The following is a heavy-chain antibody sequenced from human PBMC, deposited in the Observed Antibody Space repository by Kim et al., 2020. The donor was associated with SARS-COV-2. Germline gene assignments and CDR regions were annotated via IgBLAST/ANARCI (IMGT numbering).Heavy chain of an antibody. V-gene: IGHV4-39*01. Sequence: SETLSLTCTVSGGSISSSSYYWGWIRQPPGKGLEWIGSIYYSGSTYYNPSLKSRVTISVDTSKNQFSLKLSSVTAAHTAVYYCASQVVPAAMRGIAAVGFLDWFDPWGQGTLVTVSS. D-gene: IGHD2-2*01. CDR1: GGSISSSSYY. CDR3: ASQVVPAAMRGIAAVGFLDWFDP. J-gene: IGHJ5*02. CDR2: IYYSGST.